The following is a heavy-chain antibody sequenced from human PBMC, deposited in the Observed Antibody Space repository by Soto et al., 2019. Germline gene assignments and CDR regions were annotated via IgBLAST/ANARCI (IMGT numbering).Heavy chain of an antibody. V-gene: IGHV1-69*13. Sequence: ASVKVSCKASGGTFSSYAISWVRQAPGQGLEWMGGIIPIFGTANYAQKLQGRVTITADESTSTAYMELSSLRSEDTAVYYCASTSVVVITYYYYGMDVWGQGTTVTVSS. CDR1: GGTFSSYA. D-gene: IGHD3-22*01. J-gene: IGHJ6*02. CDR3: ASTSVVVITYYYYGMDV. CDR2: IIPIFGTA.